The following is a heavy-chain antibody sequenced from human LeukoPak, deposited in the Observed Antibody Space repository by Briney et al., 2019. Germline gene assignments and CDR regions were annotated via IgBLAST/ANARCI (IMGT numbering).Heavy chain of an antibody. J-gene: IGHJ4*02. CDR1: GGSISSSSYY. D-gene: IGHD4-23*01. CDR3: ARSRYGGKGGSSYFDY. V-gene: IGHV4-39*07. CDR2: IYYSGST. Sequence: SETLSLTCTVSGGSISSSSYYWGWIRQPPGKGLEWIGSIYYSGSTYYNPSLKSRVTISVDTSKNQFSLKLSSVTAADTAVYYCARSRYGGKGGSSYFDYWGQGTLVTVSS.